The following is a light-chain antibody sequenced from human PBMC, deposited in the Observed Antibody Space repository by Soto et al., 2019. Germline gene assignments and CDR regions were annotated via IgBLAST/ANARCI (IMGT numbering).Light chain of an antibody. CDR3: QKFNAFPLT. CDR1: QDISSA. Sequence: IQLTQSPSSLSASVGDRVTITCRAGQDISSALAWYQQKPGKAPKLLLYDASSLEAGVPSRFSGSGSGTDFTRSITSLRPEDFATDYCQKFNAFPLTFGGGTKVQIK. J-gene: IGKJ4*01. CDR2: DAS. V-gene: IGKV1-13*02.